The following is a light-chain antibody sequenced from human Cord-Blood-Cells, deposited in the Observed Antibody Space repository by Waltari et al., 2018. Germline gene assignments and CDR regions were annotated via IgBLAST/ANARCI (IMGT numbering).Light chain of an antibody. CDR1: QSISSY. V-gene: IGKV1-39*01. J-gene: IGKJ3*01. Sequence: DIQMTQSPSSLSASVGDRVTITCRASQSISSYLNWYQQKPGKAPQLLIYAASSLQSGVPSRFSGMGSGTDFTLTISSLQPEDCATYYCQQGYSTRRTCGPWTNVDI. CDR2: AAS. CDR3: QQGYSTRRT.